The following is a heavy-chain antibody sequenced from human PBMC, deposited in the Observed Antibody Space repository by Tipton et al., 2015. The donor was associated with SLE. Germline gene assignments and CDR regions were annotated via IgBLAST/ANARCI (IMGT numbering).Heavy chain of an antibody. Sequence: TLSLTCTVSGGSISSSSYYWGWIRQPPGKGLEWIGSIYYSGSTYYNPSPKSRVTISVDTSKNQFSLKLSSVTAADTSVYYCARHEGGNSTPFDIWGQGTMVTVSS. D-gene: IGHD4-23*01. J-gene: IGHJ3*02. CDR1: GGSISSSSYY. CDR2: IYYSGST. V-gene: IGHV4-39*01. CDR3: ARHEGGNSTPFDI.